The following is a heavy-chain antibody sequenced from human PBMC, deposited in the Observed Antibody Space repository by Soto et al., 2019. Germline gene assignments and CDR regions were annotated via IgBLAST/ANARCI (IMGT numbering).Heavy chain of an antibody. Sequence: QVQLQESGPGLVKASETLSLTCTVSGGSVSTGSYYWSWIRQPPGKGLEWIGYLHYSGSTNHNPSLKGRVTMSLGTSKNHFSLQLSSVTIADTAIYYCARAWVGYNYGFVSYFACWGQGTLVTVSS. V-gene: IGHV4-61*03. CDR3: ARAWVGYNYGFVSYFAC. D-gene: IGHD5-18*01. CDR1: GGSVSTGSYY. CDR2: LHYSGST. J-gene: IGHJ4*02.